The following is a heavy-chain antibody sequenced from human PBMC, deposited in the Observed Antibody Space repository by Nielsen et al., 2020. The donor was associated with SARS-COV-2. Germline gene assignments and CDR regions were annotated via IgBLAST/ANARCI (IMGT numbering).Heavy chain of an antibody. Sequence: SETLSLTCTVSGGSISSGGYYWSWIRQHPGKGLEWIGYIYYSGSTYYNPSLKSRVTISVDTSKNQFSLKLSSVTAADTAVYYCARGATVSFPFDYWGQGNLVTVSS. CDR1: GGSISSGGYY. CDR2: IYYSGST. J-gene: IGHJ4*02. D-gene: IGHD4-17*01. CDR3: ARGATVSFPFDY. V-gene: IGHV4-31*03.